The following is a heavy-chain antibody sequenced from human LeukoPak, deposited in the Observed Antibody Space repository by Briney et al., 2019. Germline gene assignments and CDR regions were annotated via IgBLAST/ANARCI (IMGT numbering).Heavy chain of an antibody. J-gene: IGHJ5*02. CDR3: ARRLGGYCSSTSCPGWLDP. CDR2: IYPGDSDT. CDR1: GYSFTSYW. D-gene: IGHD2-2*01. Sequence: GESLKISCQGSGYSFTSYWIAWVRQMPGKGLEWMGIIYPGDSDTRYSPSFQGQVTILADKSISTAYLQWSSLKASDTAMYYCARRLGGYCSSTSCPGWLDPWGQGTLVTVSS. V-gene: IGHV5-51*01.